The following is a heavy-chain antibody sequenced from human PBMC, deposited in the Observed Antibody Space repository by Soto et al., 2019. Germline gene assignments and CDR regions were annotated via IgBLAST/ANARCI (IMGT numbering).Heavy chain of an antibody. V-gene: IGHV1-2*04. Sequence: QVQLVQSGAEVRKPGASVTVSCRSSGDSFNDYYIHWVRQAPGQGFEWMGWINPNGGVTKYAQKFQGWVSMTRDTAIRTVYMQLSRLRSDDTAVYYCARGSGGATATLDYYYFYMAVWGTGTTVTVSS. CDR3: ARGSGGATATLDYYYFYMAV. CDR2: INPNGGVT. J-gene: IGHJ6*03. CDR1: GDSFNDYY. D-gene: IGHD5-12*01.